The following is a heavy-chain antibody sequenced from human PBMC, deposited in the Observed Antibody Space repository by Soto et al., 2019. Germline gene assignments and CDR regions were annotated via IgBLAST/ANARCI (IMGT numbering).Heavy chain of an antibody. CDR1: GFTFRTFD. CDR2: IRGTDGST. D-gene: IGHD6-13*01. CDR3: GAGQYFSDY. V-gene: IGHV3-23*01. J-gene: IGHJ4*02. Sequence: GGLLRHSRAASGFTFRTFDMTWVRQAPGKGLEWVSIIRGTDGSTYYADSMKGRFTISKDNSKNTLYLQMNSLRVEDTAVYYCGAGQYFSDYWGQGTLVTVSS.